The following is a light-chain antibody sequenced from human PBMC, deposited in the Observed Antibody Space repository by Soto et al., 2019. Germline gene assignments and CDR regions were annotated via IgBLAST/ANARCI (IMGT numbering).Light chain of an antibody. CDR1: QGISNY. J-gene: IGKJ1*01. Sequence: IHMTQSPSSLSASLGEIVTITFRASQGISNYLAWYQQKPVKVPKLLIYAASTLQSGVPSRFSGSGSGTDFTLTISSLQPEDVATYYCQKYNSAPQTFGQGTKVDIK. CDR2: AAS. V-gene: IGKV1-27*01. CDR3: QKYNSAPQT.